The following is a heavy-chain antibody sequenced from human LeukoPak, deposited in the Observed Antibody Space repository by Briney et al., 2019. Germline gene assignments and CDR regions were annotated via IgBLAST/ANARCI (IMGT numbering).Heavy chain of an antibody. D-gene: IGHD6-13*01. V-gene: IGHV3-30*02. CDR3: AASIAGLLSHDY. Sequence: GGSLRLSCAASAFTFSNAWMSWVRQAPGKGLEWVAFIRYDGSNKYYADSVKGRFTISRDDSKNTLYLQMNSLRAEDTALYYCAASIAGLLSHDYWGQGTLVTVSS. J-gene: IGHJ4*02. CDR1: AFTFSNAW. CDR2: IRYDGSNK.